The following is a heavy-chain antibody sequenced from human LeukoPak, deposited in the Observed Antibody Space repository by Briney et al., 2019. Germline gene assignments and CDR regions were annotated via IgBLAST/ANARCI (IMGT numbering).Heavy chain of an antibody. V-gene: IGHV3-21*01. D-gene: IGHD6-6*01. CDR1: GFTFSSYS. J-gene: IGHJ5*02. Sequence: GGSLRLSCATSGFTFSSYSMNWVRQAPGKGLEWVSSISSSSSYIYYADPVKGRFTISRDNAKNSLYLQMNSLRAEDTAVYYCARDSLYSSSSPWFDPWGQGTLVTVSS. CDR3: ARDSLYSSSSPWFDP. CDR2: ISSSSSYI.